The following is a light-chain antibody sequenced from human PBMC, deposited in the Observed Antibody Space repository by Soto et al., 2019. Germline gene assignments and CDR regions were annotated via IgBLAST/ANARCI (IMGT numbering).Light chain of an antibody. CDR2: QDS. Sequence: SYELTQPPSVSVSPGQTASITCSGDKLGDKYACWYQQKPGQSPVLVIYQDSKRPSGIPERFSGSNSGNTATLTISGTQAMDRADAHGQACHRSTARVSVFATGTQLT. CDR1: KLGDKY. CDR3: QACHRSTARVSV. V-gene: IGLV3-1*01. J-gene: IGLJ1*01.